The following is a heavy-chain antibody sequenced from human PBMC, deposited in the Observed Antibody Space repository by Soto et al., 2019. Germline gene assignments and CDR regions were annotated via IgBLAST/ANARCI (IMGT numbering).Heavy chain of an antibody. CDR2: LYYSGST. D-gene: IGHD1-1*01. J-gene: IGHJ4*02. CDR1: GGSISSYY. Sequence: SETLSLTCTVSGGSISSYYWSWIRQPPGKGLEWIGYLYYSGSTNYNPSLKSRVTISVDTSMNQFSLKLNSVTAADTAVYYCAEVEMSTSKAHFDYWGQGTLVTVSS. V-gene: IGHV4-59*01. CDR3: AEVEMSTSKAHFDY.